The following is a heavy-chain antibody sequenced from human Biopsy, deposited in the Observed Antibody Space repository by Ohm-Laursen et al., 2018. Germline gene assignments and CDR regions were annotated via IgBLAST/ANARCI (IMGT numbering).Heavy chain of an antibody. CDR2: IFNSANT. CDR3: ARGDYFDSNGYFWFDP. V-gene: IGHV4-31*01. CDR1: GGSISSGGSY. J-gene: IGHJ5*02. D-gene: IGHD3-22*01. Sequence: TLSLTCTVSGGSISSGGSYWSWIRPRPGKGLEWIGYIFNSANTYYNPSLKNLITISGDTSKNSFSLKLNSVTAADTAVYYFARGDYFDSNGYFWFDPWGQGTLVTVSS.